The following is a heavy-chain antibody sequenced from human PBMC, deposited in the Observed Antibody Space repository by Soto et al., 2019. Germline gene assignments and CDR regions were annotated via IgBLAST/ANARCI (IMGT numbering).Heavy chain of an antibody. CDR1: RFSVSRNY. D-gene: IGHD3-22*01. CDR2: TYGAGTT. Sequence: HPGGSLRLSCAASRFSVSRNYVTWVRQAPGKGLEWVSVTYGAGTTDYADSVKGRFTISRDNSKNTLYLQMSSLRPEDTAVYYCVKDHYYYDSSGPGSDAFDFWGQGTMVTVSS. CDR3: VKDHYYYDSSGPGSDAFDF. J-gene: IGHJ3*01. V-gene: IGHV3-66*01.